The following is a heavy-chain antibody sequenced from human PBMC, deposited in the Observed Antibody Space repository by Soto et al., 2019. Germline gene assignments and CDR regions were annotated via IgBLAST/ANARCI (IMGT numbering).Heavy chain of an antibody. J-gene: IGHJ3*01. CDR2: MYISGTT. Sequence: SETLSLTCTVSGVSISGYYWTWIRQTAGKGLEWIGRMYISGTTNYNPSLKSQVTMSVDTSKNHFSLKLRSVTAADTAVYYCASDQINQNVFDFWGQGTLVTVSS. CDR3: ASDQINQNVFDF. CDR1: GVSISGYY. V-gene: IGHV4-4*07.